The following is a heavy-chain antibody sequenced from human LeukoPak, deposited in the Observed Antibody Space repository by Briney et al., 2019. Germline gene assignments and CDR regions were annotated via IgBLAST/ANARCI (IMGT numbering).Heavy chain of an antibody. Sequence: ASVKVSCKAPGYTFTSYGITWVRQAPGQGLELMGWISTYNGNTNDAQKFLDRVILTRDISSTTAYLELRSLRPDDTAVYFCVRGAPYCDKSACSSPGHHWGQGTLVTVSS. D-gene: IGHD2-21*01. CDR2: ISTYNGNT. CDR3: VRGAPYCDKSACSSPGHH. J-gene: IGHJ4*02. V-gene: IGHV1-18*01. CDR1: GYTFTSYG.